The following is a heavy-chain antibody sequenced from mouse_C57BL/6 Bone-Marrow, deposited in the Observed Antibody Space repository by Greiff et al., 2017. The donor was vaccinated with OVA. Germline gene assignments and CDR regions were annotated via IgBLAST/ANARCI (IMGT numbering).Heavy chain of an antibody. CDR3: ARTTTVVPYWYFDV. CDR1: GYSFTDSN. J-gene: IGHJ1*03. V-gene: IGHV1-39*01. CDR2: LNPNYGTT. Sequence: EVQLQQSGPELVKPGASVKISCKASGYSFTDSNMNWVKQSNGKSLEWIGVLNPNYGTTSYNQKFKGKATLTVDQSSSTAYMQLNSLTSEDSAVYYCARTTTVVPYWYFDVWGTGTTVTVSS. D-gene: IGHD1-1*01.